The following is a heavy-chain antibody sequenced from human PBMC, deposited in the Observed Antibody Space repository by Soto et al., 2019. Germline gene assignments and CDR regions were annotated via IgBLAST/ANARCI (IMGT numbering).Heavy chain of an antibody. D-gene: IGHD3-9*01. Sequence: QVQLQESGPGLVKPSGTLSLTCAVSGGSISSSNWWSWVRQPPGKGLEWIGEIYHSGSTNYYPSLKRRITIAVDKSKNQCSLKLNPVTAADTAVYYCASTLTGYQSGYWGQGTLVTVSS. CDR2: IYHSGST. V-gene: IGHV4-4*02. CDR1: GGSISSSNW. J-gene: IGHJ4*02. CDR3: ASTLTGYQSGY.